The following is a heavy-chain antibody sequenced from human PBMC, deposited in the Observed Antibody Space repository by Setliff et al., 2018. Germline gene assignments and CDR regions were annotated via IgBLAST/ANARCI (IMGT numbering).Heavy chain of an antibody. CDR1: GGSISSGSYY. CDR2: IYYIGST. CDR3: ARGTTNLNYYYYMDV. D-gene: IGHD4-4*01. J-gene: IGHJ6*03. Sequence: SETLSLTCTVSGGSISSGSYYWTWIRQHPGKGLEWVGYIYYIGSTYYNPSLKSRVTISVDTSQNQFSLRLSSVTAADTAVYYCARGTTNLNYYYYMDVWGKGTTVTVSS. V-gene: IGHV4-31*03.